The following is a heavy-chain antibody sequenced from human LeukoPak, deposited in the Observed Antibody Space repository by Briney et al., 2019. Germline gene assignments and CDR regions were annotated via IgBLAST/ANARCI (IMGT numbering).Heavy chain of an antibody. Sequence: GGSLRLSCVASGFTFSSYEVNWVRQAPGKGLEWVSSVSSSSSYIYYADSVKGRFTISRDNAKNSLYLQMNSLRAEDTAVYYCARDTWQQLVLYYYYMDVWGNGTTVTVSS. J-gene: IGHJ6*03. V-gene: IGHV3-21*01. CDR1: GFTFSSYE. D-gene: IGHD6-13*01. CDR2: VSSSSSYI. CDR3: ARDTWQQLVLYYYYMDV.